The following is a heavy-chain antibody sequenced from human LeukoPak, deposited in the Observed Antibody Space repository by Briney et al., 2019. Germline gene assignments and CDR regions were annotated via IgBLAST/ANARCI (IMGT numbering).Heavy chain of an antibody. CDR1: GGSFSGYS. V-gene: IGHV4-34*01. D-gene: IGHD6-13*01. J-gene: IGHJ5*02. CDR3: ARDHKIFGQQLMYNWFDP. CDR2: INHGGST. Sequence: SETLSLTCAVYGGSFSGYSWTWVRQPPGKGLEWIGEINHGGSTNYNPSLKSRVTISVDTSMNQFSLKLSSVTAADTAVYYCARDHKIFGQQLMYNWFDPWGQGTLVTVSS.